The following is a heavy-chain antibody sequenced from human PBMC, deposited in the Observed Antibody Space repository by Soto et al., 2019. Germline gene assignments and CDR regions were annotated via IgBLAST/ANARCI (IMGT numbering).Heavy chain of an antibody. D-gene: IGHD5-12*01. CDR3: AREVSKYSGYDFDY. CDR2: SSSSSSYI. J-gene: IGHJ4*02. Sequence: EVQLVESGGGLVKPGGSLRLSCAASGFTFSSYSMNWVRQAPGKGLEWVSSSSSSSSYICYADSVKGRFTISRDNAKNPLYLQMNSLRAEDTAVYYCAREVSKYSGYDFDYWGQGTLVTVSS. CDR1: GFTFSSYS. V-gene: IGHV3-21*01.